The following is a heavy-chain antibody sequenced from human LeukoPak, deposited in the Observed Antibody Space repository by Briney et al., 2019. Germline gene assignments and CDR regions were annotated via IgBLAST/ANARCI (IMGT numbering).Heavy chain of an antibody. CDR1: GGSISSGGYY. CDR2: IYHSGST. CDR3: ARQQPVFYYYYMDV. J-gene: IGHJ6*03. D-gene: IGHD6-13*01. V-gene: IGHV4-30-2*01. Sequence: SETLSLTCTVSGGSISSGGYYWSWIRQPPGKGLEWIGYIYHSGSTYYNPSLKSRVTISVDTSKNQFSLKLSSVTAADTAVYYCARQQPVFYYYYMDVWGKGTTVTVSS.